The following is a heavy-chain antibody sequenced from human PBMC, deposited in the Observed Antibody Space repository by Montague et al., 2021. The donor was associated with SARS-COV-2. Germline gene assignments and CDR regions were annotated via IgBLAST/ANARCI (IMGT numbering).Heavy chain of an antibody. CDR1: GDSVSSNSAT. CDR3: ARERWAVGVSFDY. Sequence: CAISGDSVSSNSATWHWIRQSPSRGLEWLGRTYYRSRRSNDYAVSVRSRIIINPDTSTNQLSLQLSSVTPEDTAVYFCARERWAVGVSFDYWGQGTLVTVSS. J-gene: IGHJ4*02. V-gene: IGHV6-1*01. D-gene: IGHD1-26*01. CDR2: TYYRSRRSN.